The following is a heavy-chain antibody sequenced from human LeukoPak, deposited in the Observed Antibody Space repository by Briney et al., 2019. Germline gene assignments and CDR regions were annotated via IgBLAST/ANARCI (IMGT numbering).Heavy chain of an antibody. J-gene: IGHJ4*02. CDR3: ARDPYDDFGY. D-gene: IGHD3-3*01. CDR1: GFTFRSYW. CDR2: IKQDGSEK. V-gene: IGHV3-7*01. Sequence: GGSLRLSCAVSGFTFRSYWMSWVRQAPGKGLEWVANIKQDGSEKYYVDSVKGRFTISRDNAKNSLYLQMNSLRADDTAVYYCARDPYDDFGYWGQGTLVTVSS.